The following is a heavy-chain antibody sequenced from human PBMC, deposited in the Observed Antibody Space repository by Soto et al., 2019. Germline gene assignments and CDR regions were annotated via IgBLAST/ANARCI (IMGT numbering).Heavy chain of an antibody. CDR2: ISYDGSNK. CDR1: GFTFSSYA. J-gene: IGHJ6*02. V-gene: IGHV3-30-3*01. D-gene: IGHD5-18*01. CDR3: ARDRLQLPTPYYYYYGMDV. Sequence: TGGSLRLSCAASGFTFSSYAMHWVRQAPGKGLEWVAVISYDGSNKYYADSVKGRFTISRDNSKNTLYLQMNSLRAEDTAVYYCARDRLQLPTPYYYYYGMDVWGQGTTVTVSS.